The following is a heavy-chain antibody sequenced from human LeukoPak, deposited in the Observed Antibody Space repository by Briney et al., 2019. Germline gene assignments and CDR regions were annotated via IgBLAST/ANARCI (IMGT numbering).Heavy chain of an antibody. V-gene: IGHV4-59*01. Sequence: PSETLSLTCTVSGGSISSYYWSWIRQPPGKGLEWIGYIYYSGSTNCNPSLKSRVTISVDTSKNQFSLKLSSVTAADTAVYYCARVYDSSGYYQYYFDYWGQGTLVTVSS. CDR1: GGSISSYY. CDR3: ARVYDSSGYYQYYFDY. CDR2: IYYSGST. D-gene: IGHD3-22*01. J-gene: IGHJ4*02.